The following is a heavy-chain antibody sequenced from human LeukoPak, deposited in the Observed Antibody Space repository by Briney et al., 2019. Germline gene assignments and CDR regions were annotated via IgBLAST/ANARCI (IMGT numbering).Heavy chain of an antibody. CDR1: GFTFSRFG. D-gene: IGHD6-13*01. J-gene: IGHJ3*02. Sequence: GGSLRLSCVASGFTFSRFGMHWVRQAPGKGLEWVAVIWYEGNSKYYADSVKGRFTVSRDNSKNTLYLHLNTLRAGDTAVYFCARMSSAGPNDAFDIWGQGTAVTVSS. CDR3: ARMSSAGPNDAFDI. CDR2: IWYEGNSK. V-gene: IGHV3-33*01.